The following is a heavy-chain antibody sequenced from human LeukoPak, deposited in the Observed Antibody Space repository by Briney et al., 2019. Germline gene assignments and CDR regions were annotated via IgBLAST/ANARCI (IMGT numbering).Heavy chain of an antibody. Sequence: PGGSLRLSCAASGFTLSSYSMNWVRQAPGKGLEWVSSISSSSSYIYYADSVKGRFTISRDNAKNSLYLQMNSLRAEDTAVYNCARGAGEYYYYYYGMDVWGQGTTVTVSS. D-gene: IGHD2-21*01. CDR1: GFTLSSYS. CDR2: ISSSSSYI. V-gene: IGHV3-21*01. J-gene: IGHJ6*02. CDR3: ARGAGEYYYYYYGMDV.